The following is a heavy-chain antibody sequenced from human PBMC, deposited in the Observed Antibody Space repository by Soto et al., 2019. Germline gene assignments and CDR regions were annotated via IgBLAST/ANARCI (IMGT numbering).Heavy chain of an antibody. D-gene: IGHD6-13*01. Sequence: EVQLLESGDGFIQPGGSLRLSCAASGFTFGSYAMSWARQAPGKGLEWVSSTSASGGTTYYADSVKGRFTISRDNSKNMLYLEMNSLRAEDTAVYYCAKAKYSSSWWAVDYWGQGTLVTVSS. CDR1: GFTFGSYA. CDR3: AKAKYSSSWWAVDY. J-gene: IGHJ4*02. V-gene: IGHV3-23*01. CDR2: TSASGGTT.